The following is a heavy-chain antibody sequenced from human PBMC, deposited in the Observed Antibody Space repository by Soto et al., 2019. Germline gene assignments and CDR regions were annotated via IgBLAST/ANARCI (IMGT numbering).Heavy chain of an antibody. J-gene: IGHJ6*04. Sequence: SVKVSCKASGGTFSSYAISWVRQAPGQGLEWMGGIIPIFGTANYAQKFQGRVTITADESTSTAYMELSSLRSEDTAVYYCASSLDSSSGSQPCRPQAYYYGINVWGEGPTVTVSA. V-gene: IGHV1-69*13. CDR1: GGTFSSYA. CDR2: IIPIFGTA. CDR3: ASSLDSSSGSQPCRPQAYYYGINV. D-gene: IGHD6-6*01.